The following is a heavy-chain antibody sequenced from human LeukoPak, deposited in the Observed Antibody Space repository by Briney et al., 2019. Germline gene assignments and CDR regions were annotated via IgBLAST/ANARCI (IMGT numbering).Heavy chain of an antibody. Sequence: GSSVKVSCKASGFTFTSSAVQWVRQARGQRLEWIGWIVVGSGNTNYAQKFRERVTITRDMSTSTAYMELSSLRSEDTAVYYCAILLWDYGDYDYFDYWGQGTLVTVSS. D-gene: IGHD4-17*01. V-gene: IGHV1-58*01. CDR3: AILLWDYGDYDYFDY. CDR1: GFTFTSSA. CDR2: IVVGSGNT. J-gene: IGHJ4*02.